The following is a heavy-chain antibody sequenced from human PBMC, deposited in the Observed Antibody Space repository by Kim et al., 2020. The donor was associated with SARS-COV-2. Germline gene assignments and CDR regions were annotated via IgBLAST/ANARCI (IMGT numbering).Heavy chain of an antibody. V-gene: IGHV3-53*01. CDR3: ARDHYYYGMDV. J-gene: IGHJ6*02. Sequence: TYYADSVKGRFTISRDNSKNTLYLQMNSLRAEDTAVYYCARDHYYYGMDVWGQGTTVTVSS. CDR2: T.